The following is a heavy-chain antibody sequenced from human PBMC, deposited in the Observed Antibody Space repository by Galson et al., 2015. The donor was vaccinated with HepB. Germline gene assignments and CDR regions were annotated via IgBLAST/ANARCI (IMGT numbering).Heavy chain of an antibody. Sequence: SLRLSCAASGFTFSSYVMSWVRQAPGKGLEWVSLISGTGGSTYYADSVKGRFTISRDNSKNTLYLQMNSLRAEDTATYYCAKKFGSSWYVDYWGQGTLVTVSS. CDR2: ISGTGGST. CDR1: GFTFSSYV. J-gene: IGHJ4*02. CDR3: AKKFGSSWYVDY. V-gene: IGHV3-23*01. D-gene: IGHD6-13*01.